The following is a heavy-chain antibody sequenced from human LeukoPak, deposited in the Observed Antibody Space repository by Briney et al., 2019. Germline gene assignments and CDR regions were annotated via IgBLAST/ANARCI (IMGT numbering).Heavy chain of an antibody. J-gene: IGHJ4*02. CDR3: ARDLDDIVVVVAATPPDY. CDR1: GFTFSSYS. V-gene: IGHV3-21*01. Sequence: GGSLRLSCAASGFTFSSYSMNWVRQAPGKGLEWVSSISSSSSYIYYADSVKGRFTISRDNAKNSLYLQMNSLRAEDTAVYYCARDLDDIVVVVAATPPDYWGQGTLVTVSS. D-gene: IGHD2-15*01. CDR2: ISSSSSYI.